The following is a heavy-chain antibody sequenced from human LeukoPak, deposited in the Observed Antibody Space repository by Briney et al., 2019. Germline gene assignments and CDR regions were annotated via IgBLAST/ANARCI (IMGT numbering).Heavy chain of an antibody. V-gene: IGHV1-24*01. CDR3: ATFSS. D-gene: IGHD2/OR15-2a*01. CDR1: GYDFSTHS. CDR2: FDPEDGET. J-gene: IGHJ4*02. Sequence: ASVKVSCKASGYDFSTHSLHWVRQAPGKGLEWMGGFDPEDGETIYAQKFQGRVTMTEDTSTDTAYMELSSLRSEDTAVYYCATFSSWGQGTLVTVSS.